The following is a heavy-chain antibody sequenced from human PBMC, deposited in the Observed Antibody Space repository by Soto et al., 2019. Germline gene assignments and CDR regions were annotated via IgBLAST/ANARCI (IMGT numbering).Heavy chain of an antibody. D-gene: IGHD3-3*02. CDR2: ISAYNGNT. Sequence: QVQLVQSGAVVRKPGASVKVSCRGSGYTFGNFGISWLREAPGQGLEWMGWISAYNGNTHYAQRLQGRVTLTTDTSRSTGYMELRSLTPDDTAVYFCARDVPATAAFLWDFWCQGTLVTVSS. J-gene: IGHJ4*02. V-gene: IGHV1-18*04. CDR3: ARDVPATAAFLWDF. CDR1: GYTFGNFG.